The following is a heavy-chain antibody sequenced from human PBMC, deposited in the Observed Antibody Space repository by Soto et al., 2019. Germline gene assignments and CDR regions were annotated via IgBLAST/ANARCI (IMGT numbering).Heavy chain of an antibody. CDR2: ISTYNGNT. J-gene: IGHJ4*02. CDR1: GGTFSSYA. V-gene: IGHV1-18*01. D-gene: IGHD3-10*01. CDR3: ARSDYGSGSYYTN. Sequence: ASVKVSCKASGGTFSSYATSWVRQAPGQGLEWMGWISTYNGNTNYAQKLQGRVTMTTDTSTSTAYMELRSLRSDDTAVYYCARSDYGSGSYYTNWGQGTLVTVSS.